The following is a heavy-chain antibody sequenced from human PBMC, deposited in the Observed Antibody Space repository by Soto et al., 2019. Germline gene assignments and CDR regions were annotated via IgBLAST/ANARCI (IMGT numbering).Heavy chain of an antibody. CDR1: GYTFTSYA. Sequence: QVQLVQSGAEVKKPGASVKVSCKASGYTFTSYAMHWVRQAPGQRFEWMGWINAGNGNTKYSQKFQGRVTITRDTSAITAYMELSSLRSEDTAVYYCARVIGVWYYFDYWGEGTLVTVSS. CDR3: ARVIGVWYYFDY. J-gene: IGHJ4*02. CDR2: INAGNGNT. V-gene: IGHV1-3*01. D-gene: IGHD6-19*01.